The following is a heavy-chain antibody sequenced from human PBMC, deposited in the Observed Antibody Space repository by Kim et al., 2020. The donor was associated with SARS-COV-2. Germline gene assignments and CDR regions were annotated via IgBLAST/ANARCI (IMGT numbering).Heavy chain of an antibody. CDR3: ARAISGFLGAFDI. Sequence: YNPSLKSRVTISVDTSKNQFSLKLSSVTAADTAVYYCARAISGFLGAFDIWGQGTMVTVSS. D-gene: IGHD3-3*01. J-gene: IGHJ3*02. V-gene: IGHV4-59*01.